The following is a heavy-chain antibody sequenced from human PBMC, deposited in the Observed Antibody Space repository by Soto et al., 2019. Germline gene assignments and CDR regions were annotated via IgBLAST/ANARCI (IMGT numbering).Heavy chain of an antibody. Sequence: GGSLRLSCAASGFTFSSYAMHWVRQAPGKGLEWVAVISYDGSNKYYADSVKGRFTISRDNSKNTLYLQMNSLRAEDTAVYYCARNPNTPNISKAFCTNGVCYQIIHYYYYGMDVWGQGTTVTVSS. V-gene: IGHV3-30-3*01. CDR1: GFTFSSYA. CDR3: ARNPNTPNISKAFCTNGVCYQIIHYYYYGMDV. CDR2: ISYDGSNK. D-gene: IGHD2-8*01. J-gene: IGHJ6*02.